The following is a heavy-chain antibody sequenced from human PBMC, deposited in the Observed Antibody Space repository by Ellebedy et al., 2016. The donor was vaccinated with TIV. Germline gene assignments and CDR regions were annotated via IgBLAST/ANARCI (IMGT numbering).Heavy chain of an antibody. D-gene: IGHD3-10*01. CDR3: ARRGWHTELDY. J-gene: IGHJ4*02. CDR2: IYFSGST. V-gene: IGHV4-59*04. CDR1: GLTFSSHA. Sequence: MPGGSLRLSCAASGLTFSSHAMSWVRQTPGKGLEWIGCIYFSGSTYYNPSLKSRLTMSLDTSMNQFSLMLTSVTAADTAVYYCARRGWHTELDYWGQGSLVAVSS.